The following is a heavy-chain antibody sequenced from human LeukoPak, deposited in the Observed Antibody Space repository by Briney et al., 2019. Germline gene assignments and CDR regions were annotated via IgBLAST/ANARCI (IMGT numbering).Heavy chain of an antibody. CDR3: ARRRDGYNYFDY. CDR2: IYYSGST. Sequence: SETLSLTCTVSGGPISSYYWSWIRQPPGKGLEWIGYIYYSGSTNYNPSLKSRVTISVDTSKNQFSLKLSSVTAADTAVYYCARRRDGYNYFDYWGQGTLVTVSS. D-gene: IGHD5-24*01. V-gene: IGHV4-59*01. CDR1: GGPISSYY. J-gene: IGHJ4*02.